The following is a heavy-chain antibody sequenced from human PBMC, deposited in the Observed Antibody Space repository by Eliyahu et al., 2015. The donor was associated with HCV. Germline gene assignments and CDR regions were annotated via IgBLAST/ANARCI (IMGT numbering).Heavy chain of an antibody. CDR3: AKADKGYNWNYLDY. V-gene: IGHV3-23*01. Sequence: EVQLLESGGGLVQPGGSLRLSCAASGFSFVGYAVNWVRXAPGKGLEWVSGISGSGGTSWYADSVRGRFTISRDNSQNTLYLQMNSLTAEDTAVYYCAKADKGYNWNYLDYWGQGTLVTVSS. J-gene: IGHJ4*02. CDR1: GFSFVGYA. CDR2: ISGSGGTS. D-gene: IGHD1-20*01.